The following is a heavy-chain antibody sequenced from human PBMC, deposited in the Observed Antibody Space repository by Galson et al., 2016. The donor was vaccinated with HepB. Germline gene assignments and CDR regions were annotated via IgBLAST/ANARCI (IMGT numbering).Heavy chain of an antibody. D-gene: IGHD3-16*01. V-gene: IGHV3-7*01. Sequence: SLRLSCAASGFTFGNCRMNWVRQAPGKGLEWVARINDDGDVKYHADSVEGRFTISRDNSENSLHLQMDSLRAEDTAVYYCASLFWGMDVWGKGTSVTVSS. CDR2: INDDGDVK. J-gene: IGHJ6*03. CDR1: GFTFGNCR. CDR3: ASLFWGMDV.